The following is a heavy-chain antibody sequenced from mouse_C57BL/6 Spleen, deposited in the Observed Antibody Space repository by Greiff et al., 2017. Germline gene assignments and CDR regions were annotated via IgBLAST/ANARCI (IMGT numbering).Heavy chain of an antibody. J-gene: IGHJ2*01. V-gene: IGHV5-16*01. CDR1: GFTFSDYY. D-gene: IGHD1-1*01. Sequence: EVKLVESEGGLVQPGSSMKLSCTASGFTFSDYYMAWVRQVPEKGLEWVANINYDGSSTYYLDSLKSRFIISRDNAKNILYLQMSRLKSEDTATYYCARVYDGSSYGWFDYWGQGTTLTVSS. CDR3: ARVYDGSSYGWFDY. CDR2: INYDGSST.